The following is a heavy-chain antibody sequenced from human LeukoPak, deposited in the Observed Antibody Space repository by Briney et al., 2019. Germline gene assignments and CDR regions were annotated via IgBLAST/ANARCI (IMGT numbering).Heavy chain of an antibody. V-gene: IGHV4-59*01. CDR1: GGSMTSYY. CDR2: IYYSGGT. D-gene: IGHD3-9*01. Sequence: PSETLSLTCTVSGGSMTSYYWSWIRQPPGKGLEWIGYIYYSGGTNYNTSLKSRVTISVDTSKNQFSLKLSSVTAADTAVYYCARGYLTGYYLFDYWGQGTLVTVSS. J-gene: IGHJ4*02. CDR3: ARGYLTGYYLFDY.